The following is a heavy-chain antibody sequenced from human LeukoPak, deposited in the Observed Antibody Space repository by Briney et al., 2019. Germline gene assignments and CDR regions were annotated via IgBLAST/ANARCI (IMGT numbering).Heavy chain of an antibody. CDR3: ARLKGTYDMDV. J-gene: IGHJ6*02. Sequence: SETLSLTCAVYGGSFRGYYWSWIRQPPGKGLEWIGEINHSGSTNYNPSLKSRVTISVDTSKNQFSLKLSSVTAADTAVYYCARLKGTYDMDVWGQGTTVTVSS. V-gene: IGHV4-34*01. CDR2: INHSGST. D-gene: IGHD3-10*01. CDR1: GGSFRGYY.